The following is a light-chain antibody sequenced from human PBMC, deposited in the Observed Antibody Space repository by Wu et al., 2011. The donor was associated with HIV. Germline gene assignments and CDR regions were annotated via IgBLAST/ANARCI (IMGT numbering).Light chain of an antibody. V-gene: IGKV3-20*01. J-gene: IGKJ2*01. Sequence: TLSCRASQSVSSNYLAWYQQKPGQAPSLLIYGSSNRPTGIPDRFSGSGSGTDFTLTISRLEPDDFAVYYCQQYGSSPNTFGQGTKLEI. CDR3: QQYGSSPNT. CDR1: QSVSSNY. CDR2: GSS.